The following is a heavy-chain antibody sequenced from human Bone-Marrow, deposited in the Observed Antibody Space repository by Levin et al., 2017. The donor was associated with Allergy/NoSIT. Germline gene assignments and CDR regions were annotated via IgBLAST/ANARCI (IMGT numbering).Heavy chain of an antibody. J-gene: IGHJ6*02. V-gene: IGHV4-30-4*01. CDR2: IYYSGST. CDR1: GGSISSGNNY. D-gene: IGHD1-14*01. CDR3: ARGEPTKGMDV. Sequence: SETLSLTCSVSGGSISSGNNYWRWIRQPPGKGLEWIGHIYYSGSTYYNKSLKSRVTISVDRSKNQFSLKLSSVTAADTAVYYCARGEPTKGMDVWGQGTTVTVSS.